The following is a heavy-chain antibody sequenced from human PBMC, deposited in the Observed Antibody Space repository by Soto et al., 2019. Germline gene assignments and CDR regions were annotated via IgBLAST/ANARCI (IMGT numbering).Heavy chain of an antibody. CDR2: VYHSGTT. J-gene: IGHJ4*02. CDR1: GVSISGSVNY. D-gene: IGHD6-19*01. CDR3: AATSSGGSLAGDY. V-gene: IGHV4-39*02. Sequence: SETLSLTCTVSGVSISGSVNYWGWIRQPPGKGLEWIGSVYHSGTTYYNPSLKSRVTVSADTSKNHFSLRLSSVTAADTAVYYCAATSSGGSLAGDYWGLGILVTVSS.